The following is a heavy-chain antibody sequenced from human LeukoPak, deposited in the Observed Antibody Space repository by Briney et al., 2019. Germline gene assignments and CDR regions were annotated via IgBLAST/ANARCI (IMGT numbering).Heavy chain of an antibody. J-gene: IGHJ5*02. V-gene: IGHV4-34*01. CDR3: ARRGNYVWGSYQRWFDP. D-gene: IGHD3-16*02. Sequence: SETLSLTCAVYGGSFSGYYWSWIRQPPGKGLEWIGEINHSGSTNYNPSLKSRVTISVDTSKNQFSLKLSSVTAADTAVYYCARRGNYVWGSYQRWFDPWGQGTLVTVSS. CDR1: GGSFSGYY. CDR2: INHSGST.